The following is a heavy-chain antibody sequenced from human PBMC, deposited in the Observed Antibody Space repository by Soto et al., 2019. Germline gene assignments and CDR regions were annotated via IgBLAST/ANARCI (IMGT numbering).Heavy chain of an antibody. CDR1: GGTFSSYA. CDR2: IIPISGTA. D-gene: IGHD2-2*01. Sequence: QVQLVQSGAEVKKPGSSVKVSCKASGGTFSSYAISWVRQAPGQGLEWMGGIIPISGTANYAQKFQGRVTITADESTSTAYMELSSLRSEDTAGYYAATSHGSSTSLEIYYYYYYGMDVWGQGTTVTVSS. CDR3: ATSHGSSTSLEIYYYYYYGMDV. J-gene: IGHJ6*02. V-gene: IGHV1-69*01.